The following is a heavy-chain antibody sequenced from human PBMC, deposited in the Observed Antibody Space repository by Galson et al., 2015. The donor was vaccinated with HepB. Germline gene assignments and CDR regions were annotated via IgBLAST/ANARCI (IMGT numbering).Heavy chain of an antibody. CDR1: GGSFSGYY. Sequence: ETLSLTCAVYGGSFSGYYWSWIRQPPGKGLEWIGEINHSGSTNYNPSLKSRVTISVDTSKNQFSLKLSSVTAADTAVYYCARGRVTITMVRGVIIMNYYYGMDVWGQGTTVTVSS. J-gene: IGHJ6*02. CDR2: INHSGST. D-gene: IGHD3-10*01. V-gene: IGHV4-34*01. CDR3: ARGRVTITMVRGVIIMNYYYGMDV.